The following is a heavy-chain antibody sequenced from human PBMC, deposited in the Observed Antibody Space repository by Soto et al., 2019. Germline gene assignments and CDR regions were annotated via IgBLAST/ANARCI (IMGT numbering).Heavy chain of an antibody. CDR1: GGSISSSSYY. V-gene: IGHV4-39*01. CDR3: ARRARVYWYLDL. D-gene: IGHD3-10*01. J-gene: IGHJ2*01. CDR2: IYYSGST. Sequence: KPSETLSLTCTVSGGSISSSSYYWGWIRQPPGKGLEWIGSIYYSGSTYYNPSLKSRGTISVDTSKNQFSLKLSSVTAADTAVYYCARRARVYWYLDLWGRVTLVTVSS.